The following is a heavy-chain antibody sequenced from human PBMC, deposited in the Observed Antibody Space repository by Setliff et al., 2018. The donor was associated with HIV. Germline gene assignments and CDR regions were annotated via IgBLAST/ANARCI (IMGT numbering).Heavy chain of an antibody. D-gene: IGHD3-10*01. CDR1: GGSISSSSYY. CDR3: ARQGVVSFPFDY. J-gene: IGHJ4*02. V-gene: IGHV4-39*01. CDR2: IYYSGST. Sequence: PSETLSLTCTVSGGSISSSSYYWGWIRQPPGKGLEWIGSIYYSGSTYYNPSLKSRVTISVDTSKNQFSLKLSSVTAADTAVYYCARQGVVSFPFDYWGQGTLVTVSS.